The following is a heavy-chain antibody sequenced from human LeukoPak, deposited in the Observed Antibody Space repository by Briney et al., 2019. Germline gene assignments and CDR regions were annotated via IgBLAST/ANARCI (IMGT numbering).Heavy chain of an antibody. CDR3: AKASAPETFQTSFDY. D-gene: IGHD1-14*01. V-gene: IGHV3-23*01. CDR2: ISGSGGST. Sequence: GGSLRLSCAASGFTFSVYAMTWVRQAPGKGLEWVSAISGSGGSTYYADSVKGRFTISRDNSKNTLYLQMNSLRAEDTAVYYCAKASAPETFQTSFDYWGQGTLVTVSS. J-gene: IGHJ4*02. CDR1: GFTFSVYA.